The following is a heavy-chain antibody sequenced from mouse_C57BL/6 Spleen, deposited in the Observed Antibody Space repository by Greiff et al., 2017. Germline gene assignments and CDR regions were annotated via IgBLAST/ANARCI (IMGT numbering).Heavy chain of an antibody. V-gene: IGHV1-82*01. J-gene: IGHJ1*03. CDR3: ARAAYYDYDDCSFDG. CDR2: INPGDGDT. Sequence: QVQLQQSGPELVKPGASVKISCKASGYAFSSSWMNWVKQRPGKGLEWIGRINPGDGDTNYNGKFKGKATMTADKSSSTAYMQLSSLTSEDSAVYFCARAAYYDYDDCSFDGWGTGTTVTVSS. CDR1: GYAFSSSW. D-gene: IGHD2-4*01.